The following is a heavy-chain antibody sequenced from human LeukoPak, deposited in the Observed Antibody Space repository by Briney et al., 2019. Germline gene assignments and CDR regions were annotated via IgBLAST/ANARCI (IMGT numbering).Heavy chain of an antibody. CDR1: GYTFTGYY. Sequence: ASVKVSCKASGYTFTGYYMHWVRQAPGQGLEWMGRINPNSGGTNYAQKFQGRVTITTDESTSTAYMELSSLRSEDTAVYYCASGYSGSYYGQDYWGQGTLVTVSS. CDR2: INPNSGGT. J-gene: IGHJ4*02. D-gene: IGHD1-26*01. CDR3: ASGYSGSYYGQDY. V-gene: IGHV1-2*06.